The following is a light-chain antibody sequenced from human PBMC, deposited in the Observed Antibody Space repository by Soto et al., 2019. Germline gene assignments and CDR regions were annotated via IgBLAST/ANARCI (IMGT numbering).Light chain of an antibody. CDR1: SEHSSYI. J-gene: IGLJ3*02. CDR3: ETWDSNTHEV. CDR2: LEGSGSY. V-gene: IGLV4-60*02. Sequence: QAVLTQSSSASASLGSSVKLTCTLSSEHSSYIIAWHQQQPGKAPRYLMKLEGSGSYNKGSGVPDRFSGSSSGADRYLTISNLQFEDEADYYCETWDSNTHEVFGGGTKLTVL.